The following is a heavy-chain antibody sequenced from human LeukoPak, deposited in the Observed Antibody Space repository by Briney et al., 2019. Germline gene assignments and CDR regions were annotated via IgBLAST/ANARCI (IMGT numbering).Heavy chain of an antibody. V-gene: IGHV3-7*01. CDR2: IKQDGSEK. CDR3: AREGAGGNDY. D-gene: IGHD4-23*01. Sequence: GGSLRLSCAASGFTFSDYYMSWIRQAPGKGLEWVANIKQDGSEKDYVDSVKGRFTISRDNAKNSLYLQMNSLSAEDTAVYYCAREGAGGNDYWGQGTLVTVSS. J-gene: IGHJ4*02. CDR1: GFTFSDYY.